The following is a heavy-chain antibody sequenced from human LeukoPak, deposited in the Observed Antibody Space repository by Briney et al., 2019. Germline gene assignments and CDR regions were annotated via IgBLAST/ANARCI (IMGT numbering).Heavy chain of an antibody. J-gene: IGHJ5*02. D-gene: IGHD3-10*02. Sequence: SETLSLTCTVSGGSISSGSYYWSWIRQPAGKGLEWIGRIYTSGSTNYNPSLNSRVTISVDTSKNQFSLKLSSVTTADTAVYYCAREGLYSENWFDPWGQGTLVTVSS. CDR2: IYTSGST. CDR3: AREGLYSENWFDP. CDR1: GGSISSGSYY. V-gene: IGHV4-61*02.